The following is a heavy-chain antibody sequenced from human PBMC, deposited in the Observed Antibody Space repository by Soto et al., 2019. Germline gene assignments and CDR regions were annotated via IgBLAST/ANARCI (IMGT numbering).Heavy chain of an antibody. V-gene: IGHV1-69*13. D-gene: IGHD3-22*01. J-gene: IGHJ5*02. Sequence: ASVKVSCKASGGTFSSYAISCVRQAPGQGLEWMGGIIPIFGTANYAQKFQGRVTITADESTSTAYMELSSLRSEDTAVYYCAREPPGLDDSSGYYFSWGQGTLVTVSS. CDR1: GGTFSSYA. CDR3: AREPPGLDDSSGYYFS. CDR2: IIPIFGTA.